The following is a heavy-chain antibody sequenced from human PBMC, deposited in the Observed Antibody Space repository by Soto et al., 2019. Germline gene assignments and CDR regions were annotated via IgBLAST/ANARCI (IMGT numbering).Heavy chain of an antibody. J-gene: IGHJ6*03. CDR1: GFTVSSNY. D-gene: IGHD3-9*01. V-gene: IGHV3-66*01. Sequence: EVQLVESGGGLVQPGGSLRLSCAASGFTVSSNYMSWVRQAPGKGLEWVSVIYSGGSTYYADSVKGRFTISRDNSKNTLYLQMTSLRAEDTAVYYCARDLYDILTGYYRGYYYYMDVWGKGTTVTVSS. CDR2: IYSGGST. CDR3: ARDLYDILTGYYRGYYYYMDV.